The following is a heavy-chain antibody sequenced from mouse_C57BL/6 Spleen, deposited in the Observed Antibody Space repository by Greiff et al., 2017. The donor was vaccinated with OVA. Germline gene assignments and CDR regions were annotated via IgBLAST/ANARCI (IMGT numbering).Heavy chain of an antibody. CDR1: GYTFTSYW. CDR2: IDPNSGGT. CDR3: ARKGLLPLYYAMDY. J-gene: IGHJ4*01. D-gene: IGHD2-3*01. Sequence: QVHVKQPGAELVKPGASVKLSCKASGYTFTSYWMHWVKQRPGRGLEWIGRIDPNSGGTKYNEKFKSKATLTVDKPSSPAYMQLSSLTSEDSAVYYCARKGLLPLYYAMDYWGQGTSVTVSS. V-gene: IGHV1-72*01.